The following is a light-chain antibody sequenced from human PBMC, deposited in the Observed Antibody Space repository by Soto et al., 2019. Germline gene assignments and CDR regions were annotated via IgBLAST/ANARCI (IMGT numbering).Light chain of an antibody. J-gene: IGKJ2*01. CDR1: QTISSW. Sequence: DIQMTQSPSTLSGSVGDRVTIPCRASQTISSWLAWYQQKPGKAPKLLIYDASSLQSGVPSRFSGSGSGTDFTLTINSLQPEDFAVYYCQQSYSAPVTFGQGTKVGIK. CDR3: QQSYSAPVT. CDR2: DAS. V-gene: IGKV1-5*01.